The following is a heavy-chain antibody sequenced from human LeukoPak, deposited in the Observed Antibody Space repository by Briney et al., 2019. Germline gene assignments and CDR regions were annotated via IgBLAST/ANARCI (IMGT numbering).Heavy chain of an antibody. D-gene: IGHD2-2*01. V-gene: IGHV1-2*02. J-gene: IGHJ4*02. CDR1: GYTFTGYY. CDR3: AFYCSSTSCYLGNDY. Sequence: GASVKVSCKASGYTFTGYYMHWVLQAPGQGLEWMGWINPNSGGTNYAQKFQGRVTMTRDTSISTAYMELSRLRSDDTAVYYCAFYCSSTSCYLGNDYWGQGTLVTVPS. CDR2: INPNSGGT.